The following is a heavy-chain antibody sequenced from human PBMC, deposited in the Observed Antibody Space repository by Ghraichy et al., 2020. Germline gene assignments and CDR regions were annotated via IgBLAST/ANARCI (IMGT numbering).Heavy chain of an antibody. CDR2: IKQDGSEK. Sequence: LSLTCAASGFTFSSYWMSWVRQAPGKGLEWVANIKQDGSEKYYVDSVKGRFTISRDNAKNSLYLQMNSLRAEDTAVYYCARVIFPYYYMDVWGKGTTVTVSS. V-gene: IGHV3-7*04. J-gene: IGHJ6*03. CDR3: ARVIFPYYYMDV. CDR1: GFTFSSYW. D-gene: IGHD3-3*01.